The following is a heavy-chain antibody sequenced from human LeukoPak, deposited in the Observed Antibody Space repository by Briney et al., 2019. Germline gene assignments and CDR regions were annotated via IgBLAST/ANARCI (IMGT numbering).Heavy chain of an antibody. D-gene: IGHD6-13*01. CDR2: FYYSGST. CDR3: AKGGIRSGAFDI. J-gene: IGHJ3*02. V-gene: IGHV4-59*01. CDR1: GGSISNYY. Sequence: SETLSLTCTVSGGSISNYYWSWIRQPPGKGLVWIGYFYYSGSTSYNPSLKSRVTISVATSKNQFSLKLSSVTAADTAVYYCAKGGIRSGAFDIWGQGTRVTVSS.